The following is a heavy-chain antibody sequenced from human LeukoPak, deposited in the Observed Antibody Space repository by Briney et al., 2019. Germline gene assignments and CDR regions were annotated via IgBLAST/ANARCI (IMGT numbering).Heavy chain of an antibody. CDR1: GFSFSRYY. CDR2: IPTSGISV. J-gene: IGHJ4*02. D-gene: IGHD1-26*01. Sequence: GGSLRLSCAASGFSFSRYYMSWVRQTPGKALEWISYIPTSGISVQYADSVRGRFTASRDDAKNSLHLQMDSLRVEDTAVYYCTRAVGLVPCAHFDQWGQGALVIVSS. CDR3: TRAVGLVPCAHFDQ. V-gene: IGHV3-11*01.